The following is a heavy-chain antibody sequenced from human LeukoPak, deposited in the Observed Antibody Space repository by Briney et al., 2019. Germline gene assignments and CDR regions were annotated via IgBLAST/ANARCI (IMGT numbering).Heavy chain of an antibody. V-gene: IGHV4-39*01. CDR3: AKQGRRMGYDFWSGYRHFDY. D-gene: IGHD3-3*01. Sequence: SETLSLTCTVSGGSISSSSYYWGWIRQPPGKGLEWIGSIYYTGSTYYKPSLKGRVTISVDTSKNQFSLKLSSVTAADTAIYYCAKQGRRMGYDFWSGYRHFDYWGQGTLVTVSS. J-gene: IGHJ4*02. CDR2: IYYTGST. CDR1: GGSISSSSYY.